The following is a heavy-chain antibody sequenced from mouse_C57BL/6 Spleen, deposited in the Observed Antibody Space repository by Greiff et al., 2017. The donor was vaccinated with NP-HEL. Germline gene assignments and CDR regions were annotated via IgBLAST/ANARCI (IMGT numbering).Heavy chain of an antibody. CDR1: GYTFTSYW. CDR2: IDPSDSET. J-gene: IGHJ3*01. CDR3: AREGDYSKKGPWFAY. V-gene: IGHV1-52*01. D-gene: IGHD2-5*01. Sequence: QVQLQQPGAELVRPGSSVKLSCKASGYTFTSYWMHWVKQRPIQGLEWIGNIDPSDSETHYNQKFKDKATLTVDKSSSTAYMQLSSLTSEDSAVYYCAREGDYSKKGPWFAYWGQGTLVTVSA.